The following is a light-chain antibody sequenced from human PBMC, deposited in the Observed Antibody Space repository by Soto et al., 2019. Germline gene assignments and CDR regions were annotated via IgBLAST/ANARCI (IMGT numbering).Light chain of an antibody. Sequence: DIQMTQSPSSLSASVGDRVTITCRASQSVGIYLNWYQQKPGKAPKLLIYTASTLQSGVPSRFSGSGSGTDFTLTISTLQPEDFATYYCQQSYSTPLTFGPGTKVDIK. CDR1: QSVGIY. V-gene: IGKV1-39*01. CDR3: QQSYSTPLT. J-gene: IGKJ3*01. CDR2: TAS.